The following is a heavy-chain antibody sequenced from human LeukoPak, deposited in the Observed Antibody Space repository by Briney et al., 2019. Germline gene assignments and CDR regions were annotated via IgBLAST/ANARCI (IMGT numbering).Heavy chain of an antibody. CDR2: ITGNGAST. D-gene: IGHD1-26*01. J-gene: IGHJ4*02. CDR1: GFTFSSYY. V-gene: IGHV3-23*01. CDR3: AGSGSHVY. Sequence: GGSLRLSCAASGFTFSSYYINWVRQAPGKGLEWVSSITGNGASTNFADSVKGRFTISRDNSKNTAYLQMNSLRAEDTPVYYCAGSGSHVYWGQGTLVTVSS.